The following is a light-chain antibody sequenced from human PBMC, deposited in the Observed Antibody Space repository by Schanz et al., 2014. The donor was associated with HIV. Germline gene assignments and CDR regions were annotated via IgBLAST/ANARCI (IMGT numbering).Light chain of an antibody. Sequence: QSALTQPASVSGSPGQSITISCTGTSSDVGGYDYVSWYQQHPGKAPKLIIYDVNYRPSGSSNRFSGSKSGNTASLTISGLQAEDEADYYCSSHAGRSSFVVFGGGTKLTVL. CDR2: DVN. CDR3: SSHAGRSSFVV. J-gene: IGLJ2*01. CDR1: SSDVGGYDY. V-gene: IGLV2-14*01.